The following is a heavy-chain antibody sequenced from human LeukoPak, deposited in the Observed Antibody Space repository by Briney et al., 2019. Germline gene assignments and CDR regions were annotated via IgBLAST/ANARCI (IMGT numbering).Heavy chain of an antibody. D-gene: IGHD1-26*01. CDR1: GYTFSDYD. Sequence: ASVKVSCKASGYTFSDYDINWVRQATGQGLEWMGWINPNSGNAGYAQKFQGRVTMTRNTSISTAYMELSSLRSEDTAVYYCARALAWGGSSYSYYYMDVWDRGTTVTVSS. CDR3: ARALAWGGSSYSYYYMDV. CDR2: INPNSGNA. J-gene: IGHJ6*03. V-gene: IGHV1-8*01.